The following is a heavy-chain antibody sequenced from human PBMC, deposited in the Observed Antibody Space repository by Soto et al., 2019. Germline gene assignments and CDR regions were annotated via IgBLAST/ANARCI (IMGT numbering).Heavy chain of an antibody. CDR3: TKEADAFDV. V-gene: IGHV3-30*18. Sequence: QVPLVESGGGGVQPGRSLRLSCAVSGFTLSSYGMHWVRQAPGKGLEWVAFISEDESNKYYAGSVKGRFTISRDNSKNTLYLQMSSLRSDDTALYYCTKEADAFDVWGQGTMVTVSS. CDR1: GFTLSSYG. J-gene: IGHJ3*01. CDR2: ISEDESNK.